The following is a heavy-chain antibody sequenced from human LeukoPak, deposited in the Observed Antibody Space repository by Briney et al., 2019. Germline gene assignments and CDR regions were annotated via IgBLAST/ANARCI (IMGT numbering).Heavy chain of an antibody. CDR3: AKEGYYGSGSFPDS. V-gene: IGHV3-30*18. CDR1: GFTFSSYG. J-gene: IGHJ4*02. D-gene: IGHD3-10*01. Sequence: GGSLRLSCEASGFTFSSYGMHWVRRAPGKGLEWMTVISHDGSNKYYVDSVKGRFTISRDNSKSTLYLQMNSLRAEDTAVYFCAKEGYYGSGSFPDSWGQGTLVTVSS. CDR2: ISHDGSNK.